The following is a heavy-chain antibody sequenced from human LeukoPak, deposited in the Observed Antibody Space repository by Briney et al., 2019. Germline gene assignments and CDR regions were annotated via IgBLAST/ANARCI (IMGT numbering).Heavy chain of an antibody. V-gene: IGHV3-23*01. D-gene: IGHD6-19*01. CDR2: VSGSGGST. CDR1: GFTFSSDG. CDR3: AKASGSGWSDH. Sequence: TGGSLSLSCAASGFTFSSDGMSWVRQAPGKGLEWVSSVSGSGGSTYYADSVKGRFTISRDNYKNTLYLQMNSLTAEDTAVYYCAKASGSGWSDHWGQGTLVTVSS. J-gene: IGHJ5*02.